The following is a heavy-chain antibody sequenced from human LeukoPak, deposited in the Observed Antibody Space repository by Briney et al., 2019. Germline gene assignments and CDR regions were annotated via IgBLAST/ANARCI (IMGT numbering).Heavy chain of an antibody. CDR1: GVTLCDYD. CDR2: IRSKAYGGTT. J-gene: IGHJ6*03. Sequence: GGSLRLSCTASGVTLCDYDMRWVRQAPGKGREWVGFIRSKAYGGTTEYAASVKGRFTISRDDSKSIAYLQMNSLKIEDTAVYYCTRATGTTALRGLRYYYYYFMDVWGKGTTVTVSS. CDR3: TRATGTTALRGLRYYYYYFMDV. D-gene: IGHD1-7*01. V-gene: IGHV3-49*04.